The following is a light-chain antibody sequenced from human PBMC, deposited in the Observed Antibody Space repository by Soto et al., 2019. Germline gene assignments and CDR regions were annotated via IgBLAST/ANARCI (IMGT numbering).Light chain of an antibody. CDR3: QQYNNWPS. J-gene: IGKJ5*01. Sequence: EIVLTQSPGTLSLSPGERATLSCRASQSVSSNYLAWYQQTPGQAPRLLIFGASSSAAGIPDRFSGSGSGTDFTLTISRLEPEDFAVYFCQQYNNWPSFGQGTRLEIK. V-gene: IGKV3-20*01. CDR1: QSVSSNY. CDR2: GAS.